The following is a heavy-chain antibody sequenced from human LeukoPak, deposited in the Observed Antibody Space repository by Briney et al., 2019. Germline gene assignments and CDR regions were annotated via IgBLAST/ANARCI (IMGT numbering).Heavy chain of an antibody. V-gene: IGHV3-9*01. Sequence: GGSLRLSCAASGFMFDDYAMHWVRQAPGKGLEWVSGISWNSGSIGYADSVKGRFTISRDNAKNSLYLQMNTLRAEDTALYYCAKDIRSGSYYHGGAFDIWGQGKMVTVSS. CDR2: ISWNSGSI. D-gene: IGHD1-26*01. J-gene: IGHJ3*02. CDR1: GFMFDDYA. CDR3: AKDIRSGSYYHGGAFDI.